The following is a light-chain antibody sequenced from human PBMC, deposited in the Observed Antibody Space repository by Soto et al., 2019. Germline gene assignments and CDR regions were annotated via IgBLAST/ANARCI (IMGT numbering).Light chain of an antibody. CDR3: QQYYSYPLT. Sequence: AIRMTQSQSSFSASTGDRVTITCRASQSISSSLAWYQQKPGTAPKLLIHAASTSQSGVPSRFSGSGSGTDFTLTISCLQSEDFATYYCQQYYSYPLTFAGGTKVAIK. CDR2: AAS. CDR1: QSISSS. V-gene: IGKV1-8*01. J-gene: IGKJ4*01.